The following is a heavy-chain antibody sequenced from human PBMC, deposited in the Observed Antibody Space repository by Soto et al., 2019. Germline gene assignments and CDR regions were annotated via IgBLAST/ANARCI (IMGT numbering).Heavy chain of an antibody. CDR2: IYYSGST. D-gene: IGHD2-2*01. CDR1: GGSISSGGYY. J-gene: IGHJ5*02. CDR3: ARGIPAATNSANNCFDP. V-gene: IGHV4-31*03. Sequence: PSETLSLTCTVSGGSISSGGYYWSWIRQHPGKGLEWIGYIYYSGSTYYNPSLKSRVTISVDTSKNQFSLKLSSVTAADTAVYYCARGIPAATNSANNCFDPWGQGTLVTVSS.